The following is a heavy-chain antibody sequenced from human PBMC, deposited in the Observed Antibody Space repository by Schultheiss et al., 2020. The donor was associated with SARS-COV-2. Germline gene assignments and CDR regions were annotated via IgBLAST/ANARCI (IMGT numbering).Heavy chain of an antibody. Sequence: ASVKVSCKASGYTFTGYYMHWVRQAPGQGLEWMGWISAYNGNTNYAQKLQGKVTMTTDTSTSTAYMELRSLRSDDTAVYYCARGRYCSSTSCYTGYNWFDPWGQGTLVTVSS. CDR2: ISAYNGNT. V-gene: IGHV1-18*04. D-gene: IGHD2-2*02. CDR1: GYTFTGYY. CDR3: ARGRYCSSTSCYTGYNWFDP. J-gene: IGHJ5*02.